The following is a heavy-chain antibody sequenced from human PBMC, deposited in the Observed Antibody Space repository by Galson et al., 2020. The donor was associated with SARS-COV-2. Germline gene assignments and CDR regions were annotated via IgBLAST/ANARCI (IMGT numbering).Heavy chain of an antibody. V-gene: IGHV1-46*01. CDR1: GYTFTNHF. Sequence: ASVKVSCKASGYTFTNHFMHWVRQAPGQGLEWMGIVSPSGANTSYAQKFQGRVTMTTDTSTSTVFMELSSLRSEDTAIYFCARDVHLDFFDSLGQGTLVTVSS. CDR2: VSPSGANT. J-gene: IGHJ4*02. CDR3: ARDVHLDFFDS.